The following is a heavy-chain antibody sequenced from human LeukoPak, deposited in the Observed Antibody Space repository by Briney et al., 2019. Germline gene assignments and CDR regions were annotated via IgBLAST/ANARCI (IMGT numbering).Heavy chain of an antibody. Sequence: SETLSLTCSVSGGSISSHYWGWIRQPPGKGLEWIGYIYYSGNTNYNPSLKSRVTISVDTSKNEFSLKLRSVTAADTAVYYCPRTPYDILTGYYYFDYWGQGTLVTVSS. V-gene: IGHV4-59*11. CDR2: IYYSGNT. CDR1: GGSISSHY. CDR3: PRTPYDILTGYYYFDY. J-gene: IGHJ4*02. D-gene: IGHD3-9*01.